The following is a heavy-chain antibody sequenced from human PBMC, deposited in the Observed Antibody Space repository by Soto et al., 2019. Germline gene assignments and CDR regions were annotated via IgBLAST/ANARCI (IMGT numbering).Heavy chain of an antibody. CDR2: IIPILGIA. Sequence: QVQLVQSGAEVKKPGSSVKVSCKASGGTFSSYTISWVRQAPGQGLEWMGRIIPILGIANYAQKFQGRVTITADKSTSTAYMELSSLRSEDTAVYYCASPYDSSGYYNNPDAFEIWGQGTMVTVSS. J-gene: IGHJ3*02. V-gene: IGHV1-69*02. D-gene: IGHD3-22*01. CDR1: GGTFSSYT. CDR3: ASPYDSSGYYNNPDAFEI.